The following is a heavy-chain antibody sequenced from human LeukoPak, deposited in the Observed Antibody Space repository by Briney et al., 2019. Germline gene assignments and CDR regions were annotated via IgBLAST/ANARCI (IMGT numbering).Heavy chain of an antibody. D-gene: IGHD3-10*01. J-gene: IGHJ4*02. V-gene: IGHV1-18*01. CDR1: GYIFSTYG. Sequence: ASVKVSCKASGYIFSTYGINWVRQAPGQGLEWMGWISAYNGDTNYAQNVQDRVTMTTDTSTNTAYMELRSLRSDDTAVYYCARDLTPPPATGFCCVFGGKLLVREVFDYWGQGTLVTVSS. CDR3: ARDLTPPPATGFCCVFGGKLLVREVFDY. CDR2: ISAYNGDT.